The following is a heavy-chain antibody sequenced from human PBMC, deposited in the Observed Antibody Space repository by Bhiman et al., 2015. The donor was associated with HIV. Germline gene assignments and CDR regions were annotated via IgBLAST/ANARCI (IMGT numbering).Heavy chain of an antibody. J-gene: IGHJ3*02. CDR2: ISFDGRQK. V-gene: IGHV3-30*18. Sequence: QVQLVESGGGVVQPGRSLRLSCAASGFSFGTSDVHWVRQAPGEGLEWVALISFDGRQKDLADSVKGRFAISRDNSKNTLYLQMNSLRAEDTAVYHCAKDLGESENEEWASDYYDFGRDYPGQDPRGVVGTFDIWGHGTMVTVSS. CDR3: AKDLGESENEEWASDYYDFGRDYPGQDPRGVVGTFDI. CDR1: GFSFGTSD. D-gene: IGHD3-3*01.